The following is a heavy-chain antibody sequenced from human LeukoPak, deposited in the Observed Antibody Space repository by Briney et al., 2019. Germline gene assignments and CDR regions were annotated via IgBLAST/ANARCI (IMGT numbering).Heavy chain of an antibody. V-gene: IGHV4-34*01. CDR2: INHSGST. D-gene: IGHD3-22*01. CDR1: GGSFSGYY. Sequence: SETLSLTCAVYGGSFSGYYWSWLRQPPGKGLEWIGEINHSGSTNYNPSLKSRVTISVDTSKNQFSLKLSSVTAADTAVYYCARGRNFLKYYYDSSGYYYAPPPFDYWGQGTLVTVSS. J-gene: IGHJ4*02. CDR3: ARGRNFLKYYYDSSGYYYAPPPFDY.